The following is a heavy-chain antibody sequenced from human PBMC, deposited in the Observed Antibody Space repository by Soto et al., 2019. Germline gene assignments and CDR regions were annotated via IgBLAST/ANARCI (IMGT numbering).Heavy chain of an antibody. CDR2: INAGNGNT. V-gene: IGHV1-3*01. J-gene: IGHJ6*02. D-gene: IGHD2-15*01. CDR1: GYTFTSYA. CDR3: AREFFVVVAARNGMDV. Sequence: SVKVSCKASGYTFTSYAMHWVRQAPGQRLEWMGWINAGNGNTKYSQKFQGRVTITRDTSASTAYMELSSLRSEDTAVYYCAREFFVVVAARNGMDVWGQGTTVTVSS.